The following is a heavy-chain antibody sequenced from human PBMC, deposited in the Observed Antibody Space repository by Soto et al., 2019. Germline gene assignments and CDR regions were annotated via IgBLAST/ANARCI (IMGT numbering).Heavy chain of an antibody. CDR2: IIPIYDSP. CDR1: GGTFSTYS. CDR3: AGDSASVNQVPLRD. V-gene: IGHV1-69*06. D-gene: IGHD2-15*01. Sequence: VQLVQSGAEVRQPGSSVRVSCKASGGTFSTYSVTWVRQAPGQGLEWMGGIIPIYDSPYYAQNFLGRVSLTADNSTNTAYMGVSRLTSENTAVYFWAGDSASVNQVPLRDWGQGTLVLVSS. J-gene: IGHJ4*02.